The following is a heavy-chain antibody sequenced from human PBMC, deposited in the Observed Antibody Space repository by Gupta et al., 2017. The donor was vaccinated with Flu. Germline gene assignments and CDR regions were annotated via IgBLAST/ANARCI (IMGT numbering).Heavy chain of an antibody. CDR3: ARDNTSGSWYSTWVDS. Sequence: GMQWARQVPGRGLEWLDAIWYDGTNKYYSDSVKGRFTISRDNSNNMVFLQMNSLREYDTGVYVGARDNTSGSWYSTWVDSGGQGTLVTVSS. CDR1: G. CDR2: IWYDGTNK. J-gene: IGHJ5*01. V-gene: IGHV3-33*01. D-gene: IGHD6-13*01.